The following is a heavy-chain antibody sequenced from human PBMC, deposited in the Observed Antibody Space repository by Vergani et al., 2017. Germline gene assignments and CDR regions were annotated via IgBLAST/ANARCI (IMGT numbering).Heavy chain of an antibody. CDR3: AKECGSDCYSAYAFDI. D-gene: IGHD2-21*01. J-gene: IGHJ3*02. Sequence: QVQLVESGGGVVQNGRSLRLSCAASGFTFSSYGMHWVRQAPGKGLEWVAVIGYDGSNKYYADSVKGRFTISRDNSKNTLYLQMNSLRAEDTAVYYCAKECGSDCYSAYAFDIWGQGTMVTVSS. V-gene: IGHV3-33*06. CDR1: GFTFSSYG. CDR2: IGYDGSNK.